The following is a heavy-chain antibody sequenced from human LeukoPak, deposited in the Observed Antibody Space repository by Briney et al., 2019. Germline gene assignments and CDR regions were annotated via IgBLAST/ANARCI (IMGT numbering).Heavy chain of an antibody. V-gene: IGHV3-15*01. D-gene: IGHD6-13*01. CDR1: GFTFSAAW. J-gene: IGHJ4*02. Sequence: GGSLRLSCVASGFTFSAAWMTWVRQAPGKGLECVGRIKSRTDGGTTDYATPVKGRFAISRDDSKNTLCLQMNSLKIEDTGVYYCTTVGSSRGFDYWGQGTLVTVSS. CDR3: TTVGSSRGFDY. CDR2: IKSRTDGGTT.